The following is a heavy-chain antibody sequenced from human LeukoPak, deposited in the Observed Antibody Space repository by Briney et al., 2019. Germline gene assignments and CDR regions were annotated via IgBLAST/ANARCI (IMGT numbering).Heavy chain of an antibody. CDR2: IYPGDSDT. CDR3: ARHARIVGTTNYLEGYFDY. CDR1: GYSFTSYW. D-gene: IGHD1-26*01. Sequence: GESLKISCKGSGYSFTSYWIGWVRQMPGKGLEWMGIIYPGDSDTRYSPSFQGQVTISADKSISTAYLQWSSLKASDTAMYYCARHARIVGTTNYLEGYFDYWGQGILVTVSS. J-gene: IGHJ4*02. V-gene: IGHV5-51*01.